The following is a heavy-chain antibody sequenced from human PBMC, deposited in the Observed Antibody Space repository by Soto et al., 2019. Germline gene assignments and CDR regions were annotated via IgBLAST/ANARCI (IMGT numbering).Heavy chain of an antibody. V-gene: IGHV1-18*01. D-gene: IGHD5-18*01. CDR2: ISAYNGNT. J-gene: IGHJ3*02. CDR3: ARWGYSYGSGAFDI. Sequence: ASVKVSCKASGYTFTIYGISWVRQAPGQGLEWMGWISAYNGNTNYAQKLQGRVTMTTDTSTSTAYMELRSLRSDDTAVYYCARWGYSYGSGAFDIWGQGTMVTVSS. CDR1: GYTFTIYG.